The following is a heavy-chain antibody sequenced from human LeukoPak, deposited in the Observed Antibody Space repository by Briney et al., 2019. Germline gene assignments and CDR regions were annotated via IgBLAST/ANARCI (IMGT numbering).Heavy chain of an antibody. V-gene: IGHV4-30-4*01. D-gene: IGHD5-18*01. J-gene: IGHJ4*02. Sequence: PSETLSLTCTVSGGSISSGDYYWSWIRQPPGKGLEWIGYIYYSGSTYYNPSLKSRVTISVDTSKSQFSLKLSSVTAADTAVYYCAREESDTAMVTIDYWGQGTLVTVSS. CDR3: AREESDTAMVTIDY. CDR2: IYYSGST. CDR1: GGSISSGDYY.